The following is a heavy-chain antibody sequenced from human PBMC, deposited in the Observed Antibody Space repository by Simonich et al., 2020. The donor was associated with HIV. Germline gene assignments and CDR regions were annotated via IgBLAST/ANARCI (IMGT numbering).Heavy chain of an antibody. CDR2: INHSGTT. J-gene: IGHJ4*02. Sequence: QVQLQQWGAGQLKPSETLSLTCAVYGGSFSGYTWRCIRQPPGKGLEWIGEINHSGTTNYHPSLKSRVTISVDTSKNQFSLKLSSVTAADTAVYYCARRHPTTVTTPYFDYWGQGTMVTVSS. V-gene: IGHV4-34*01. CDR1: GGSFSGYT. CDR3: ARRHPTTVTTPYFDY. D-gene: IGHD4-17*01.